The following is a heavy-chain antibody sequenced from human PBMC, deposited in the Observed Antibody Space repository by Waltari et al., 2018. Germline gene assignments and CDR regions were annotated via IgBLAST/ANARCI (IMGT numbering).Heavy chain of an antibody. CDR1: GYSISSGYY. Sequence: QVQLQESGPGLVKPSETLSLTCAVSGYSISSGYYWGWIRQPPGRGLEWIGRIYHSGSTYYNPSLKSRVTISVDTSKNQCSLKLGSVTAADTSVYYCARAPYYYDSSGYLNYFDYWGQGTLVTVSS. CDR2: IYHSGST. J-gene: IGHJ4*02. V-gene: IGHV4-38-2*01. D-gene: IGHD3-22*01. CDR3: ARAPYYYDSSGYLNYFDY.